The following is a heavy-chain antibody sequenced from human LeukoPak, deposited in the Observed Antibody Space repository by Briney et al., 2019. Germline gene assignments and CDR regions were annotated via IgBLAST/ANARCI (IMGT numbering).Heavy chain of an antibody. Sequence: ASVKVSCKASGYTFTSYVISWVRQAPGQGLEWMGWISAYNGNTNYAQKLQGRVTMTTDTSTSTAYMELRSLRSDDTAVYYCARDPYYYDSSGYYYYYYMDVWGKGTTVTVSS. J-gene: IGHJ6*03. CDR1: GYTFTSYV. V-gene: IGHV1-18*01. CDR2: ISAYNGNT. CDR3: ARDPYYYDSSGYYYYYYMDV. D-gene: IGHD3-22*01.